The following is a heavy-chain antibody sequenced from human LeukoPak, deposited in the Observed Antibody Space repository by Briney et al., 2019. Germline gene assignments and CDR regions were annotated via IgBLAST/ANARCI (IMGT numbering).Heavy chain of an antibody. Sequence: SEILSLTCTVSGGSVNSGSYFWRWIRQPPGKGLEWIGYIQNSARTNYNPSLESRVTISVDSSKDQFSLRLSSVTAADTAVYYCATDYSNFYGMDVWGQGTTVTVSS. CDR2: IQNSART. D-gene: IGHD4-11*01. J-gene: IGHJ6*02. CDR3: ATDYSNFYGMDV. V-gene: IGHV4-61*01. CDR1: GGSVNSGSYF.